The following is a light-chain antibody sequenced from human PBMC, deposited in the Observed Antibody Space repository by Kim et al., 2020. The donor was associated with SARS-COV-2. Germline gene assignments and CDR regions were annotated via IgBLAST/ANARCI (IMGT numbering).Light chain of an antibody. Sequence: SPGDRATLSCRASQSVCSTCLAWYQQKPGQAPRLLIYSASTRATAIPDRFSGSGSGTDFTLSISRLEPEDSAVYYCQQYGIAPPYTFGQGTKLEI. CDR2: SAS. J-gene: IGKJ2*01. V-gene: IGKV3-20*01. CDR3: QQYGIAPPYT. CDR1: QSVCSTC.